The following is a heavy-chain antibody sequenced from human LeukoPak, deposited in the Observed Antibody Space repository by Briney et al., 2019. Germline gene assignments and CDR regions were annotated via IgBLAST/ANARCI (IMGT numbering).Heavy chain of an antibody. CDR1: GFTFSSYS. CDR2: ISSSSSTI. D-gene: IGHD3-10*01. Sequence: GGSLRLSCAASGFTFSSYSMNWVRQAPGKGLEWVSYISSSSSTIYYADSVKGRFTISRDNAKNSLYLQMNSLRAEDTAVYYCAKDVAYYYGSGINWFDPWGQGTLVTVSS. V-gene: IGHV3-48*04. CDR3: AKDVAYYYGSGINWFDP. J-gene: IGHJ5*02.